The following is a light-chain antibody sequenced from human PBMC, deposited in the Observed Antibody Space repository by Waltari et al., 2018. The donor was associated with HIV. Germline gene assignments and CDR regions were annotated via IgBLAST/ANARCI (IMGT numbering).Light chain of an antibody. J-gene: IGKJ2*01. CDR2: ATS. V-gene: IGKV1-39*01. CDR3: QQSHGLPYT. Sequence: DIQMTQSPTSLSASVADKVTIYCRESQHIGLNVNWYQYKKGRAPRRLIAATSNLQSGVPSRFRGSGFGTHFSLTISGPRSDDFGQYFCQQSHGLPYTFGQGTRLEI. CDR1: QHIGLN.